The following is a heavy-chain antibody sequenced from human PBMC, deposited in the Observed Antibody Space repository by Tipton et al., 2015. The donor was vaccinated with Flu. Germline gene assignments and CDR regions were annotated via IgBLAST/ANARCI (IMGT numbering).Heavy chain of an antibody. V-gene: IGHV3-21*01. Sequence: SGFTFNNYDMNWVRQAPGKGLEWVSSITSTAAFIYYADSLKGRFTISRDNAKNSLYLQMNSLRAEDSAVYYCARARGRIAVAVADAFAVWGQGTVVTVSS. CDR2: ITSTAAFI. CDR3: ARARGRIAVAVADAFAV. CDR1: GFTFNNYD. D-gene: IGHD6-19*01. J-gene: IGHJ3*01.